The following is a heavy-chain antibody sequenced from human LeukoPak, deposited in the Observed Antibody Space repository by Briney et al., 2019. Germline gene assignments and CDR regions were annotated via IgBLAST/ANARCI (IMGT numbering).Heavy chain of an antibody. J-gene: IGHJ4*02. D-gene: IGHD6-13*01. CDR2: IYHSGST. CDR1: GFTFSSYS. CDR3: ASSKAAYSSSWPAGY. V-gene: IGHV4-4*02. Sequence: GSLRLSCAASGFTFSSYSMNWVRQPPGKGLEWIGEIYHSGSTNYNPSLKSRVTISVDKSKNQFSLKLSSVTAADTAVYYCASSKAAYSSSWPAGYWGQGTLVTVSS.